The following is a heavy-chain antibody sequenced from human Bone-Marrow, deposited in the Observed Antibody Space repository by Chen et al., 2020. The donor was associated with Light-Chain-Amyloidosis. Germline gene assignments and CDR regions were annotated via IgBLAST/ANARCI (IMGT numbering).Heavy chain of an antibody. Sequence: QVQLQESGPGLVKPSETVSLTCTVPGGSIRSYYWGWIRQPAGKGLEWIGRNYTSGSTNYNPPLKSRVTMSVDTSKNQFSLKLSSVTAADTAVYYCARSYDSSGYLAYYFDYWGQGTLVTVSS. CDR1: GGSIRSYY. CDR2: NYTSGST. CDR3: ARSYDSSGYLAYYFDY. D-gene: IGHD3-22*01. V-gene: IGHV4-4*07. J-gene: IGHJ4*02.